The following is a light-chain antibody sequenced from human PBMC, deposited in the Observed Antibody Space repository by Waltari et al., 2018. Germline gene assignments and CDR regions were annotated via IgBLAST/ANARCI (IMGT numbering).Light chain of an antibody. J-gene: IGLJ3*02. V-gene: IGLV2-11*01. Sequence: QSGLTQPRSVSGSPGQSVTISCPGTSSDVGDFKYVSWYQQHPGRAPKRMIDGVSKRPAGVPDRFSGSKSDNTASLTISGLQAEDEADYYCCSYAATYTVQFGGGTKLTVL. CDR2: GVS. CDR3: CSYAATYTVQ. CDR1: SSDVGDFKY.